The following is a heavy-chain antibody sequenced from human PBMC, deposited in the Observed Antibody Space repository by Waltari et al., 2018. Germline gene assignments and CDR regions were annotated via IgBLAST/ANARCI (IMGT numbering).Heavy chain of an antibody. CDR1: GGSFSGYY. CDR3: ARTAAAAGPLSDY. D-gene: IGHD6-13*01. J-gene: IGHJ4*02. V-gene: IGHV4-34*01. Sequence: QVQLQQWGAGLLKPSETLSLTCAVYGGSFSGYYWSWIRQPPGKGLEWIGEIKHSGSTNYNPSLKSRVTISVDTSKTQFSLKLSSVTAADTAVYYCARTAAAAGPLSDYWGQGTLVTVSS. CDR2: IKHSGST.